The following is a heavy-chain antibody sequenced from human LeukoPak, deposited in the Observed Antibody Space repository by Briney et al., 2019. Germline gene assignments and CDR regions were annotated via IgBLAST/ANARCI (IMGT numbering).Heavy chain of an antibody. V-gene: IGHV4-34*01. CDR2: INHSGSA. D-gene: IGHD1-14*01. Sequence: SEALSLTCAVYGGSFSGYYWSWIRQPPGKGLEWIGEINHSGSANYNPSLKSRVTISVDTSKNQFSLKLSSVTAADTAVYYCAATTGKGGYWGQGTLATVSS. CDR1: GGSFSGYY. CDR3: AATTGKGGY. J-gene: IGHJ4*02.